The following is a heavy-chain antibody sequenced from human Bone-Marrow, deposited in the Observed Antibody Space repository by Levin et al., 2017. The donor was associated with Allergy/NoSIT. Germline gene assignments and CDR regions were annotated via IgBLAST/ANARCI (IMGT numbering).Heavy chain of an antibody. CDR3: AKDASAFGDYVFDN. D-gene: IGHD4-17*01. CDR1: GFTFSHYG. Sequence: GESLKISCAASGFTFSHYGMHWVRQTPGKGLEWVAVISSDGTNEAYADSVKGRFTISRDNSKNTLYLQMNRLRAEDTAVFYCAKDASAFGDYVFDNWGQGTLVTVSS. CDR2: ISSDGTNE. J-gene: IGHJ4*02. V-gene: IGHV3-30*18.